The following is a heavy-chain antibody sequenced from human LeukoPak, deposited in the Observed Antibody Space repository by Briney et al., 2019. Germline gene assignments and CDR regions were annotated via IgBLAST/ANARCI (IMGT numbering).Heavy chain of an antibody. V-gene: IGHV3-74*01. CDR3: ARAPSEIGGYYPEYFRH. J-gene: IGHJ1*01. CDR1: GFTFSSYW. D-gene: IGHD3-22*01. Sequence: GGSLRLSCAASGFTFSSYWMHWVRQAPGKGLGWVSRIKSDGSTRYADSVKGRFTISRDNAKNTVSLQMNSLRAEDTGVYYCARAPSEIGGYYPEYFRHWGQGTLVTVSP. CDR2: IKSDGST.